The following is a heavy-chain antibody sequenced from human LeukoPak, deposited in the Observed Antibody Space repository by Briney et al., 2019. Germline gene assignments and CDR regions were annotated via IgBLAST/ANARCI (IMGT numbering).Heavy chain of an antibody. D-gene: IGHD6-19*01. V-gene: IGHV3-7*05. CDR2: IKQDGSEK. Sequence: GGSLRLSCAASGFTFSSYWMSWVRQAPGKGLEWVANIKQDGSEKYYVDSVKGRFTISRDNAKDSLYLQMSSLRAEDTAVYYCARELGFEGIAVAGSLNRGSHDAFDIWGQGTMVTVSS. CDR1: GFTFSSYW. CDR3: ARELGFEGIAVAGSLNRGSHDAFDI. J-gene: IGHJ3*02.